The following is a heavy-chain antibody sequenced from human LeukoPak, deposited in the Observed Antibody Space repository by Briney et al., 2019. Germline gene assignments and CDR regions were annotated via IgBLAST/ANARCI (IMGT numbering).Heavy chain of an antibody. CDR3: ARVWIGYCSSTSCPHLDY. D-gene: IGHD2-2*01. Sequence: GASVKVSCKASGYTFTSYDMNWVRQATGQGLEWMGWMNPNSGNTGYAQKFQGRVTMTRNTSISTAYMELSSLRSEDTAVYYCARVWIGYCSSTSCPHLDYWGQGTLVTVSS. CDR2: MNPNSGNT. CDR1: GYTFTSYD. V-gene: IGHV1-8*01. J-gene: IGHJ4*02.